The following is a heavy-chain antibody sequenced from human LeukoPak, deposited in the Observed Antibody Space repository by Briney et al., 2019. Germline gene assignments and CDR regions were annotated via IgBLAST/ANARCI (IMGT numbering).Heavy chain of an antibody. J-gene: IGHJ4*02. V-gene: IGHV1-18*01. CDR2: ISTYNGNT. D-gene: IGHD2-2*02. Sequence: ASVKVSCKASDYTFTNYGISWVRQAPGQGLEWMGWISTYNGNTNYAQKLQGRVTMTTDTSTSTAYMELRSLRSDNTAVYYCARDCSSSSCYNVYWGQGTLVTVPS. CDR3: ARDCSSSSCYNVY. CDR1: DYTFTNYG.